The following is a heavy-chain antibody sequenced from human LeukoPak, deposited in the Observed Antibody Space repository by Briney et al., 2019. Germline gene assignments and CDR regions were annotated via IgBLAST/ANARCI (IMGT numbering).Heavy chain of an antibody. CDR3: AKDSLLAVAGISSNAFDI. J-gene: IGHJ3*02. D-gene: IGHD6-19*01. CDR2: IKEDESEK. Sequence: GGSLRLSCAASGFTFSNYWMSWVRQAPGNGPEWVANIKEDESEKNYVNSVKDRSTISRDNAKNSLYLQMNSLRAEDTAVYYCAKDSLLAVAGISSNAFDIWGQGTMVTVSS. V-gene: IGHV3-7*01. CDR1: GFTFSNYW.